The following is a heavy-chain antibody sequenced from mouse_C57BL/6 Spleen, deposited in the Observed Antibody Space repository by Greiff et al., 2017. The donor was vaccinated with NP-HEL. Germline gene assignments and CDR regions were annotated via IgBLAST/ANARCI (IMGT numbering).Heavy chain of an antibody. CDR3: AREVVAPRYFDV. CDR2: IYPGDGDT. D-gene: IGHD1-1*01. J-gene: IGHJ1*03. V-gene: IGHV1-80*01. CDR1: GYAFSSYW. Sequence: VQLQQSGAELVKPGASVKISCKASGYAFSSYWMNWVKQRPGKGLEWIGQIYPGDGDTNYNGKFKGKATLTADKSSSTAYMQLSSLTSEDSAVYCCAREVVAPRYFDVWRTGTTVTVSS.